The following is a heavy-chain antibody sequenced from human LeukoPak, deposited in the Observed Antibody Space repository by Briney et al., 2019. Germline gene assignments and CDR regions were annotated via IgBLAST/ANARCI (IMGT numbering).Heavy chain of an antibody. CDR3: ARVSAHLGDAFDI. J-gene: IGHJ3*02. CDR1: GYTFTSYY. Sequence: ASVKVSCKASGYTFTSYYMHWVRQAPGQGLEWMGIINPSGGSTSYAQKFQGRVTMTRDTSISTAYMELSRLRSDDTAVYYCARVSAHLGDAFDIWGQGTMVTVSS. V-gene: IGHV1-46*01. CDR2: INPSGGST.